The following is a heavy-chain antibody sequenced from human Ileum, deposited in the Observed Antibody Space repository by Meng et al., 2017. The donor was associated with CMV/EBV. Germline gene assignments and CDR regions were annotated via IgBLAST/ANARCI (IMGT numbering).Heavy chain of an antibody. CDR1: GYTFTDYA. Sequence: QVHLVQCGRGGKEPGASVKASCKASGYTFTDYAITWVRQARGQGPEWMGWISGYNSNTKYAQKFQGRVTMTTDTSTTTVYMELRNLRYDDTAVHYCARDGHYPSRVFDYWGLGTLVTVSS. D-gene: IGHD2-2*01. CDR3: ARDGHYPSRVFDY. V-gene: IGHV1-18*01. CDR2: ISGYNSNT. J-gene: IGHJ4*01.